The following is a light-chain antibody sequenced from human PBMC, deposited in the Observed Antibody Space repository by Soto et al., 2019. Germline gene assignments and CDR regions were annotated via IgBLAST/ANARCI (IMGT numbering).Light chain of an antibody. J-gene: IGLJ3*02. CDR3: LLSYTGTWV. V-gene: IGLV7-46*01. CDR1: TGAVTTDHY. Sequence: QAVVPQEPSLTVSPGGTVTLTCGSNTGAVTTDHYPYWFQQKPGQAPRTLIWDTSNKHSWTPARFSGSLLGGQAALTLSGAQPEDEAEYSCLLSYTGTWVFGGGTKLTVL. CDR2: DTS.